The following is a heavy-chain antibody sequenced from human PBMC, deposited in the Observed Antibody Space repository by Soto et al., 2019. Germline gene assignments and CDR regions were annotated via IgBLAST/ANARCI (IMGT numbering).Heavy chain of an antibody. CDR2: IYYSGST. J-gene: IGHJ4*02. CDR3: ARVTLREIDY. CDR1: GGSFSGYY. V-gene: IGHV4-31*11. Sequence: SETLSLTCAVYGGSFSGYYWSWIRQHPGKGLEWIGYIYYSGSTYYNPSLKSRVTISVDTSKNQFSLKLSSVTAADTAVYYCARVTLREIDYWGQGTLVTVSS. D-gene: IGHD4-17*01.